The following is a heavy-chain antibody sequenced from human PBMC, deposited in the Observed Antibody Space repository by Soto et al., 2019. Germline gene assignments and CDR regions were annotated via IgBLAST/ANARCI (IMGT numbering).Heavy chain of an antibody. CDR1: GGTFSSYT. V-gene: IGHV1-69*04. CDR2: IIPILGIA. CDR3: ARDQRAYYDFWSGPNRNWFDP. J-gene: IGHJ5*02. D-gene: IGHD3-3*01. Sequence: SVKVSCKASGGTFSSYTISWVRQAPGQGLEWMGRIIPILGIANYAQKFQGRVTITADKSTSTAYMELSSLRSEDTAVYYCARDQRAYYDFWSGPNRNWFDPWGQGTLVTVSS.